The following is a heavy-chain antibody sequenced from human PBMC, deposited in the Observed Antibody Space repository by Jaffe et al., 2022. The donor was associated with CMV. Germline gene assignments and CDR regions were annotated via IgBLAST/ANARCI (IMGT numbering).Heavy chain of an antibody. CDR2: VSSGGSA. CDR1: GDSISTYY. CDR3: ATSSLRTSVDWNYFDY. J-gene: IGHJ4*02. V-gene: IGHV4-4*07. D-gene: IGHD1-1*01. Sequence: QVQLQESGPGLVKPSETLSLTCTVSGDSISTYYWSWIRQSAGKGLEWIGRVSSGGSARYHPSLESRLTMSIDTSKSQFSLKLTSVTAADTAVYYCATSSLRTSVDWNYFDYWGQGTLVTVSS.